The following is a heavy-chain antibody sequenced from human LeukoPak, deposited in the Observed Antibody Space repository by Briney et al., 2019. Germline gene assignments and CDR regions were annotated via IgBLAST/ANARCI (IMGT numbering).Heavy chain of an antibody. V-gene: IGHV1-2*02. D-gene: IGHD2-2*02. CDR2: INPNSGGT. CDR3: ARDHGDIVVVPAAIGDDP. Sequence: AASVKVSCKASGYTFTGYYMHWVRQAPGQGLEWMGWINPNSGGTNYAQKFQGRVTMTRDTSISTAYMELSRLRSDDTAVYYCARDHGDIVVVPAAIGDDPWGQGTLVTVSS. CDR1: GYTFTGYY. J-gene: IGHJ5*02.